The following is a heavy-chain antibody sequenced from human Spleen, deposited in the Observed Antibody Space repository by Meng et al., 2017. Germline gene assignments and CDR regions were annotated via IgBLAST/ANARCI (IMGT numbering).Heavy chain of an antibody. CDR1: GFTFDDYT. CDR3: AKDMGGTYYYYYAMDV. Sequence: GGSLRLSCAASGFTFDDYTMHWFRQAPGKGLEWVSGISWNSGSIGYADSVKGRFTISRDDAKQSLYLQMNSLRTEDTALYYRAKDMGGTYYYYYAMDVWGQGTTVTVSS. CDR2: ISWNSGSI. V-gene: IGHV3-9*01. D-gene: IGHD3-16*01. J-gene: IGHJ6*02.